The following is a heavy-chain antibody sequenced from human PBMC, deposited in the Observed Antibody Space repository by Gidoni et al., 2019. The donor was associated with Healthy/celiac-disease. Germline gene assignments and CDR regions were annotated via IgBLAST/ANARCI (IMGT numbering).Heavy chain of an antibody. Sequence: QVQLQESGPGLVKPSETLSLTCTVSGYSTSSGYYWGWIRQPPGKGLEWIGSIYHSGSTYYNPSLKSRVTISVDTSKNQFSLKLSSVTAADTAVYYCARGHDYLNPDDWFDPWGQGTLVTVSS. CDR3: ARGHDYLNPDDWFDP. D-gene: IGHD4-17*01. CDR2: IYHSGST. J-gene: IGHJ5*02. V-gene: IGHV4-38-2*02. CDR1: GYSTSSGYY.